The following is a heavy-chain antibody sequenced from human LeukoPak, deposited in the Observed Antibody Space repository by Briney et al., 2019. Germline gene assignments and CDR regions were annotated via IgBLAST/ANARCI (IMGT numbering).Heavy chain of an antibody. V-gene: IGHV1-2*06. D-gene: IGHD6-13*01. CDR2: INPNTGGT. CDR3: ARDPMRQQLEYYFDY. CDR1: GYTFTGYY. J-gene: IGHJ4*02. Sequence: ASVKVSCKASGYTFTGYYMHWVRQAPGQGLEWMGRINPNTGGTNYAQKFQGRVTMTRDTSISTTYMELSRLKSDDTAVYYCARDPMRQQLEYYFDYWGQGTLVTVSS.